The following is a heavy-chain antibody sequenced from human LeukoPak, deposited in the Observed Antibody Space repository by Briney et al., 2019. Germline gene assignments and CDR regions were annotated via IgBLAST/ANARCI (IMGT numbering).Heavy chain of an antibody. Sequence: ASVKVSCKVSGYTLTELSMHWVRQAPGKGLKGMGGFDPQDGETIYAQKFQGRVTMTEDTSTDTAYMELSSLRSEDTAVYYCATGYSSGWYDVVWGQGTLVTVSS. CDR1: GYTLTELS. V-gene: IGHV1-24*01. J-gene: IGHJ4*02. CDR3: ATGYSSGWYDVV. D-gene: IGHD6-19*01. CDR2: FDPQDGET.